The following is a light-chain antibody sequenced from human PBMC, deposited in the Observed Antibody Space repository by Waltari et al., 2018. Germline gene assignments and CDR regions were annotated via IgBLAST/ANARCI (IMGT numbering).Light chain of an antibody. CDR3: QQYGDSPRT. Sequence: EIVLMQSPATLSLSPGDRATLSCGASQSVSSGFVAWYQQTPGLAPRLLLYDTSTRATGVPDRFRGSGSGREFALSISRLEPEDFAVYYCQQYGDSPRTFGQGTKVEIK. V-gene: IGKV3D-20*01. CDR1: QSVSSGF. J-gene: IGKJ1*01. CDR2: DTS.